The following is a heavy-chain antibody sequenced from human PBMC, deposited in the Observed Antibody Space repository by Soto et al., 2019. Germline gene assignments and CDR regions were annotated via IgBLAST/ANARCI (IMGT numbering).Heavy chain of an antibody. V-gene: IGHV1-69*13. CDR1: GGTFSSYA. Sequence: GASVKVSCKASGGTFSSYAISWVRQAPGQGLEWMGGIIPIFGTANYAQKFQGRVTITADESTSTAYMELSSLRSEDTAVYYCARAPEPHCSGGSCYFDYWGQGTLVTVSS. CDR2: IIPIFGTA. J-gene: IGHJ4*02. CDR3: ARAPEPHCSGGSCYFDY. D-gene: IGHD2-15*01.